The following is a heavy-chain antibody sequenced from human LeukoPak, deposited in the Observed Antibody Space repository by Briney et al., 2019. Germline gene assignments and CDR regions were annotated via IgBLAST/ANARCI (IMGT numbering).Heavy chain of an antibody. CDR2: ISIGSSPYT. CDR1: GFRFSKSS. V-gene: IGHV3-21*06. CDR3: ASYTLWYGDS. D-gene: IGHD3-10*01. J-gene: IGHJ4*02. Sequence: GRSLRLSCAASGFRFSKSSMLWFRQAPGKGLEWVSSISIGSSPYTYYADSLKGRFTISRDNAKNSVCLQMNSLRPEDTAVYYCASYTLWYGDSWGQGTLVTVSS.